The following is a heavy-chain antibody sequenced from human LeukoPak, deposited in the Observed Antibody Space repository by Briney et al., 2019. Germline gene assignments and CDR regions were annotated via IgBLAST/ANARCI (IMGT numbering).Heavy chain of an antibody. V-gene: IGHV4-61*03. Sequence: PSETLSLTCTVSSGSISTSNYYWSWIRQPPGKGLEWIGYIYYSGSTNYNPSLKSRVTISVDTSKNHFSLKLRSVTAADTAVYYCARVPSDYGDRYFDYWGQGTLVTVSS. CDR2: IYYSGST. CDR3: ARVPSDYGDRYFDY. J-gene: IGHJ4*02. CDR1: SGSISTSNYY. D-gene: IGHD4-17*01.